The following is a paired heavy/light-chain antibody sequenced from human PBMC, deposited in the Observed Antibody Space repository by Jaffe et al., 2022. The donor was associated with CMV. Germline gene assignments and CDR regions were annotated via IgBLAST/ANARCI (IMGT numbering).Heavy chain of an antibody. J-gene: IGHJ4*02. CDR2: INKDGSER. V-gene: IGHV3-7*03. CDR3: VREGFTYDSSGMPLDY. CDR1: DFRFGDYW. D-gene: IGHD3-22*01. Sequence: EVQLAESGGGLVQPGGSLRLSCAASDFRFGDYWMSWVRQAPGKGLEWVANINKDGSERYYVDAVEGRFTISRDNAKNSLHLQMNSLRAEDTALYYCVREGFTYDSSGMPLDYWGQGTLVTVSS.
Light chain of an antibody. V-gene: IGLV3-1*01. CDR3: QAWDSYRGV. CDR1: ELGEKY. Sequence: SYELTQSPSVSVSPGQTANITCSGDELGEKYAAWFQQKPGQSPVLVIYQDSKRPSGIPERFSGSNSGNTATLTISGTQAMDEADYYCQAWDSYRGVFGGGTKLTVL. J-gene: IGLJ3*02. CDR2: QDS.